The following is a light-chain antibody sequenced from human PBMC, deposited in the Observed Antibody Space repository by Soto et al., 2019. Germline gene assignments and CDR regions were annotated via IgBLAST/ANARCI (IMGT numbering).Light chain of an antibody. V-gene: IGKV1-5*01. CDR1: QSVRSW. CDR2: DAS. J-gene: IGKJ4*01. CDR3: QQYYNYPLT. Sequence: DIQMTQSPSTLSASVGDRVTITCRASQSVRSWLAWYQQKPGRAPKFLIYDASSLESGVPSRFSGSGSGTEVTLTISNLQPDDFATYYCQQYYNYPLTFGGGTKVEI.